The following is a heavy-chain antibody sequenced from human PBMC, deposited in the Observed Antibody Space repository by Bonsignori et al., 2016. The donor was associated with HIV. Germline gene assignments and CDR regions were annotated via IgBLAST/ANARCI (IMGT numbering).Heavy chain of an antibody. CDR1: GGSFSGYY. D-gene: IGHD5-24*01. Sequence: SETLSLTCAVYGGSFSGYYWSWIRQPPGKGLEWIGEINHSGSTNYNPSLKSRVTISVDTSKNQFSLKLSSVTAADTAVYYCARAKRWLQFIWGQGTLVTVSS. CDR3: ARAKRWLQFI. CDR2: INHSGST. J-gene: IGHJ4*02. V-gene: IGHV4-34*01.